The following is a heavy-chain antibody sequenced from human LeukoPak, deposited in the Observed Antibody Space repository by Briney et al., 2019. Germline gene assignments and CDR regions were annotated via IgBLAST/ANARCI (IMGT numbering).Heavy chain of an antibody. J-gene: IGHJ4*02. Sequence: SETLSLTCAVYGGSFSGYYWSWIRQPPGKGLEWIGEINHSGSTNYNPSLKSRVTISVDTSKNQFSLKLSSVTAADTAVYYCATRPVQLVRGDYWGQGTLVTVSS. D-gene: IGHD1-1*01. V-gene: IGHV4-34*01. CDR2: INHSGST. CDR3: ATRPVQLVRGDY. CDR1: GGSFSGYY.